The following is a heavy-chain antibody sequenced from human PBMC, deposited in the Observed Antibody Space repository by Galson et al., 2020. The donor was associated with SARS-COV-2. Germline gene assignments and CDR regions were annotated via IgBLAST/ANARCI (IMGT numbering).Heavy chain of an antibody. J-gene: IGHJ6*02. V-gene: IGHV4-59*01. CDR1: GGSISHYY. CDR2: NGYTGIT. CDR3: ARDCSSSNCHPSYSGMDV. D-gene: IGHD2-2*01. Sequence: ESSETLSLTCTVSGGSISHYYWTWIRQPPGKGLEWIGYNGYTGITNYNPSLRTRVIMSVDTSKNQFSLELRSVTAADTAVYYCARDCSSSNCHPSYSGMDVWGQGTTVTVSS.